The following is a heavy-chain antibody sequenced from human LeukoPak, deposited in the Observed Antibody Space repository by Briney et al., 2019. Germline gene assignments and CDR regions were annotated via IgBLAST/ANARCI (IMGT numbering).Heavy chain of an antibody. J-gene: IGHJ4*02. CDR2: ISYDGSNK. CDR1: GFTFSSYA. Sequence: GRSLRLSCAASGFTFSSYAMHWVRQAPGKGLEWVAVISYDGSNKYYADSVKGRFTISRDNSKNTLYLQMNSLRAEDTAVYYCARGVYMVRGVIITGHFDYWGQGTLVTVSS. D-gene: IGHD3-10*01. V-gene: IGHV3-30*04. CDR3: ARGVYMVRGVIITGHFDY.